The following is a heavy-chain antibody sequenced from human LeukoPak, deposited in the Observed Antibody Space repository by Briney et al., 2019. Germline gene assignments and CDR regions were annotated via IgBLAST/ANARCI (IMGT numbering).Heavy chain of an antibody. Sequence: SETLSLTCTVSGGSISSYYWGWIRQPAGKGLEWIGRIYASGSTNYNPSLKSRVTMSVDMSKNQFSLKLNSVTAADTAVYYCAKRRGLEVLYYYYMDVWGKGTTVTVSS. CDR1: GGSISSYY. D-gene: IGHD1-7*01. CDR2: IYASGST. J-gene: IGHJ6*03. V-gene: IGHV4-4*07. CDR3: AKRRGLEVLYYYYMDV.